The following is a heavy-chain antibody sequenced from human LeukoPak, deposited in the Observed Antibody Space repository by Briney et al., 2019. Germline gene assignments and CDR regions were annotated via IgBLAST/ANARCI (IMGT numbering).Heavy chain of an antibody. CDR3: ARVSAITGATDALDF. CDR1: GFTFSDHF. D-gene: IGHD1-20*01. V-gene: IGHV3-72*01. CDR2: IRKKPNSYTT. J-gene: IGHJ3*01. Sequence: GGPLRLSCAASGFTFSDHFMDWVRQAPGKGLEWVGRIRKKPNSYTTEYAASVKGRFTFSRDDSKNSLYLQMDSLEAEDTGVYYCARVSAITGATDALDFWGQGTMVTVSS.